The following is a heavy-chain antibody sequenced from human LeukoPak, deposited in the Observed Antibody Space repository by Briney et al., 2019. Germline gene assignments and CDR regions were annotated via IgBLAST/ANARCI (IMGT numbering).Heavy chain of an antibody. J-gene: IGHJ4*02. CDR3: ARDMHSSGSYSPLDY. Sequence: ASVKVSCKASGYTFTGYYMQWVRQAHGQGLEWMGRINPNSGGTNYAQKFQGRVTMTRDTSISTAYMELSRLRSDDTAVYYCARDMHSSGSYSPLDYWGQGTLVTVSS. CDR2: INPNSGGT. CDR1: GYTFTGYY. D-gene: IGHD3-10*01. V-gene: IGHV1-2*06.